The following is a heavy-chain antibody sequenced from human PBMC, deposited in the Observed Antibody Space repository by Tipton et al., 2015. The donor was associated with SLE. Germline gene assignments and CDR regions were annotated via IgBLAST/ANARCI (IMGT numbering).Heavy chain of an antibody. CDR2: IYYSGST. Sequence: TLSLTCTASGGSISSYYWSWIRQPPGKGLEWIGYIYYSGSTNYNPSLKSRVTISVDTSKNQFSLKLSSVTAADTAVYYCARVDYGDYGGGAFDIWGQGTMVTVSS. J-gene: IGHJ3*02. CDR1: GGSISSYY. CDR3: ARVDYGDYGGGAFDI. D-gene: IGHD4-17*01. V-gene: IGHV4-59*01.